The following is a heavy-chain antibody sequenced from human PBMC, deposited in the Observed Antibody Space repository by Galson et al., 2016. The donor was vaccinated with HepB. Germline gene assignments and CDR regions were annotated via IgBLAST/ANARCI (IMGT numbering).Heavy chain of an antibody. CDR2: ISYHGNNK. Sequence: SLRLSCAASRFTFSHYGMHWVRQAPGKGLEWVAVISYHGNNKYYADSVKGRFTFSRDNSKNTLYLQMNSLTAEDTAVYYCAKGGALQWEPKSSYFDYWGQGTLVTVSS. J-gene: IGHJ4*02. D-gene: IGHD1-26*01. CDR1: RFTFSHYG. CDR3: AKGGALQWEPKSSYFDY. V-gene: IGHV3-30*18.